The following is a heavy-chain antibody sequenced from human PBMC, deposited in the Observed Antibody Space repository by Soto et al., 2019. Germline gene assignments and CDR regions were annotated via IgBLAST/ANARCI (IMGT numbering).Heavy chain of an antibody. Sequence: TLXLTCPVPCSSISISSYYWGWIRQPPGKGLEWIGSIYYSGSTYYNPSLKSRVTISVDTSKNQFSLKLSSVTAADTAVYYCARQESTPSYDFWSGYPRGGMDVWGQGTKVTVSS. CDR3: ARQESTPSYDFWSGYPRGGMDV. D-gene: IGHD3-3*01. J-gene: IGHJ6*02. CDR1: CSSISISSYY. V-gene: IGHV4-39*01. CDR2: IYYSGST.